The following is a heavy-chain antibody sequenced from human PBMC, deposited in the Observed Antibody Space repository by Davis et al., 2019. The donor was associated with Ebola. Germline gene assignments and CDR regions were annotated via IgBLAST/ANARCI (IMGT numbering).Heavy chain of an antibody. CDR2: IYSGGDT. J-gene: IGHJ6*02. CDR3: ARDQNYYYYGMDV. Sequence: GESLKISCVASGFTVTNSYMSWVRQAPGKGLEWVSVIYSGGDTYYEDSVKGRFTISRHNSKNTVYLQMNSLRAEDTAVYYCARDQNYYYYGMDVWGQGTTVTVSS. V-gene: IGHV3-53*04. CDR1: GFTVTNSY. D-gene: IGHD2/OR15-2a*01.